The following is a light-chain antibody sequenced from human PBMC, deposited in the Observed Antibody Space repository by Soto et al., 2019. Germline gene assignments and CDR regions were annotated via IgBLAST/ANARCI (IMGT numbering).Light chain of an antibody. CDR2: AAS. CDR1: QSISNY. CDR3: QQSDSTPQT. J-gene: IGKJ1*01. V-gene: IGKV1-39*01. Sequence: DIQMTQSPSSLSASVGDRVTISCRASQSISNYLNWYQQKPGTAPKLLIYAASTLQSGVPSRFSGSGSGTDFTLTISSLQIEDFATYFCQQSDSTPQTFGQGTKVDIE.